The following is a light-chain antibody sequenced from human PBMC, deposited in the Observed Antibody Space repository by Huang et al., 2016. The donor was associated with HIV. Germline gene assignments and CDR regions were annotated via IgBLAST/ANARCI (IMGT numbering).Light chain of an antibody. CDR3: QQSDTSPQT. CDR2: GAS. Sequence: DIVLTQSPGTLSLSPGERATLSCRASQSVSSDVAWYQQKPGQAPRLLIYGASTSATGIPDRFSGSGSGTDFTLTISRLEPEDFAVYYCQQSDTSPQTFGQGTKLEIK. V-gene: IGKV3-20*01. CDR1: QSVSSD. J-gene: IGKJ2*01.